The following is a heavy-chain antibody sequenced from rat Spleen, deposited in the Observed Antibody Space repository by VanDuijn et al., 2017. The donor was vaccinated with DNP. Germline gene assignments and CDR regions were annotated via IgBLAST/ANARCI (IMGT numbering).Heavy chain of an antibody. D-gene: IGHD1-12*02. Sequence: EVQLQESGPGLVKPSQSLSLTCSVTGYSITSSYRWNWIRKFPGNKLEWMGYINSAGSTNYNPSLKSRISITRDTSKNQFFLQVNSVTTEDTATYYCARSRYYDGSYPYAMDAWGQGTSVTVSS. CDR1: GYSITSSYR. J-gene: IGHJ4*01. V-gene: IGHV3-3*01. CDR3: ARSRYYDGSYPYAMDA. CDR2: INSAGST.